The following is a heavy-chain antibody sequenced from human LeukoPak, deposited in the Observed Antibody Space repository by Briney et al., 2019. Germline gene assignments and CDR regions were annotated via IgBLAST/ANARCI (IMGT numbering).Heavy chain of an antibody. CDR1: GFTFSTYS. Sequence: GGSLRLSCAASGFTFSTYSMNWVRQAPGKGLEWVSSISSRSYIYYADSVQGRFTISRDNAKTSLYLQMNSLRAEDTAVYYCARGNFGVVIGYYYYYMDVWGKGTTVTVSS. CDR3: ARGNFGVVIGYYYYYMDV. D-gene: IGHD3-3*01. CDR2: ISSRSYI. V-gene: IGHV3-21*01. J-gene: IGHJ6*03.